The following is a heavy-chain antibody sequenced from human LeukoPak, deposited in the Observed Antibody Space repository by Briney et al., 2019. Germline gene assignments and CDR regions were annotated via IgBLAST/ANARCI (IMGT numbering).Heavy chain of an antibody. V-gene: IGHV3-11*06. CDR3: ARVPSMTTVTRYYYYGMDV. Sequence: GGSLRLSCAASGFTFSDYYMSWIRQAPGKGLEWVSYISSSSSYTNYADSVKGRFTISRDNAKNSLYLQMISLRAEDTAVYDCARVPSMTTVTRYYYYGMDVWGKGTTVTVSS. D-gene: IGHD4-17*01. CDR2: ISSSSSYT. J-gene: IGHJ6*04. CDR1: GFTFSDYY.